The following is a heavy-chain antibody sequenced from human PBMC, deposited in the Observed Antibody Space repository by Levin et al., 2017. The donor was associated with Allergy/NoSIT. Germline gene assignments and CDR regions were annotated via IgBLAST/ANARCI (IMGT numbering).Heavy chain of an antibody. CDR3: ARDRLGVRAFDI. Sequence: PGGSLRLSCEASGFPFSDYHMTWIRQAPGKGLEWVAYITSPGSFIRYADSVTGRFTISRDDAKNSLYLQMDSLRVEDTAVYYCARDRLGVRAFDIWGQGTMVTVSS. J-gene: IGHJ3*02. V-gene: IGHV3-11*05. CDR2: ITSPGSFI. CDR1: GFPFSDYH. D-gene: IGHD6-25*01.